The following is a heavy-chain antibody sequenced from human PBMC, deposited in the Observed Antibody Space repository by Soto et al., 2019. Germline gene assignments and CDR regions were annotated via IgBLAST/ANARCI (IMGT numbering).Heavy chain of an antibody. CDR3: ASGTSGSDS. CDR2: IGPASQTM. D-gene: IGHD1-7*01. Sequence: EVQLVESGGGLAQPGGSLRLSCAAAGFTFSSYSMNWVRQTPGRGLEWVSYIGPASQTMYYADSVKGRFTISRDNVKNSLYLQMNSLRDEDAAVYYCASGTSGSDSWGQGTLVTVSS. J-gene: IGHJ4*02. V-gene: IGHV3-48*02. CDR1: GFTFSSYS.